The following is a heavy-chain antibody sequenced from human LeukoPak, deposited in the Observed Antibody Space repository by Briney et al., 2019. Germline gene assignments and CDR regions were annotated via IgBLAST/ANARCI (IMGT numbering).Heavy chain of an antibody. V-gene: IGHV3-11*01. CDR3: ASGPPLHYYDSSGPPDY. Sequence: GGSLRLSCAASGFTFSDYYMSWIRQAPGKGLEWVSYISSSGSTIYYADSVKGRFTISRDNAKNSLYLQMNSLRAEDTAVYYCASGPPLHYYDSSGPPDYWGQGTLVTVSS. CDR2: ISSSGSTI. J-gene: IGHJ4*02. CDR1: GFTFSDYY. D-gene: IGHD3-22*01.